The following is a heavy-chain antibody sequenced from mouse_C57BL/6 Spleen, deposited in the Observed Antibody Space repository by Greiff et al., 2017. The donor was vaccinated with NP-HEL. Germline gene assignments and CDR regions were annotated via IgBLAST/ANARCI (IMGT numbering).Heavy chain of an antibody. CDR1: GYSITSGYY. V-gene: IGHV3-6*01. J-gene: IGHJ3*01. D-gene: IGHD1-1*01. Sequence: EVKLVESGPGLVKPSQSLSLTCSVTGYSITSGYYWNWIRQFPGNKLEWMGYISYDGSNNYNPSLKNRISITRDTSKNQFFLKLNSVTTEDTATYYCARDGGSSSFAYWGQGTLVTVSA. CDR3: ARDGGSSSFAY. CDR2: ISYDGSN.